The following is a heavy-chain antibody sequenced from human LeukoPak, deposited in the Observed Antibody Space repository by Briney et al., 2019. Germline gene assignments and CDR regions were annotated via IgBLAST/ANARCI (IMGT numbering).Heavy chain of an antibody. CDR2: ISSRSSTI. D-gene: IGHD1-1*01. CDR1: GFPCSNYI. Sequence: PGGSLRLSCAASGFPCSNYIMNWVRQAPGKGLEWVSYISSRSSTIYYADSVKGRCNISRDNAKNSLYLQMNSLRGEDTAVYYCARDHRYGGLFDYWGQGALVTVSS. CDR3: ARDHRYGGLFDY. V-gene: IGHV3-48*01. J-gene: IGHJ4*02.